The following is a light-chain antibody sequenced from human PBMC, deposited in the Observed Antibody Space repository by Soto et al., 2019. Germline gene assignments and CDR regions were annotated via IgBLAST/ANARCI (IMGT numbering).Light chain of an antibody. J-gene: IGKJ1*01. V-gene: IGKV3-20*01. CDR3: QQYGISPRT. CDR1: QTVRNNY. CDR2: DAS. Sequence: EFVLTQSPGTLSLSPGERATLSCRASQTVRNNYLAWYQQKPRQAPRLLIYDASSRATGIPDRFSGGGSGTDFTLTISRLEPEDFAVYYCQQYGISPRTFGQGTKVEIK.